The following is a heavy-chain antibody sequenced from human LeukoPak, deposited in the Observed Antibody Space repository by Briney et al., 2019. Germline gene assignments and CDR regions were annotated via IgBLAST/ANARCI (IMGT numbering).Heavy chain of an antibody. J-gene: IGHJ4*02. D-gene: IGHD6-19*01. Sequence: SETLSLTCTVSGGSIRSYYWSWIRQPPGKGLEWIGYIYYSGSTNYNPSLKSRVTISVDTSKNQFSLKLSSVTAADTAVYYCARGIAVAPQFDYWGQGTLVTVSS. CDR1: GGSIRSYY. CDR3: ARGIAVAPQFDY. V-gene: IGHV4-59*01. CDR2: IYYSGST.